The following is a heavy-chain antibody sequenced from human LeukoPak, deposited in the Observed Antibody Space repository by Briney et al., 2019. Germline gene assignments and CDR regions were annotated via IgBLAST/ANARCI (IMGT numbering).Heavy chain of an antibody. CDR3: AKAGLLWFGELVIYFDY. CDR2: ISSSSSYI. CDR1: GFTFSSYS. D-gene: IGHD3-10*01. V-gene: IGHV3-21*04. Sequence: PGGSLRLSCAASGFTFSSYSMNWVRQAPGKGLEWVSSISSSSSYIYYADSVKGRFTISRDNSKNTLYLQMNSLRAEDTAVYYCAKAGLLWFGELVIYFDYWGQGTLVTVSS. J-gene: IGHJ4*02.